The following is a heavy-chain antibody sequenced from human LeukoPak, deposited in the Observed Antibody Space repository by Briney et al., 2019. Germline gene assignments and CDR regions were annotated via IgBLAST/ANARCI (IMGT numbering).Heavy chain of an antibody. CDR3: ASTRRYSYGSFDY. J-gene: IGHJ4*02. Sequence: SVKVSCKASGGTFSSYAVSWVRQAPGQGLEWMGGIIPIFGTVNYAQKFQGRVTITADESTSTAYMELSSLRSEDTAVYYCASTRRYSYGSFDYWGQGTLVTVSS. CDR2: IIPIFGTV. V-gene: IGHV1-69*01. CDR1: GGTFSSYA. D-gene: IGHD5-18*01.